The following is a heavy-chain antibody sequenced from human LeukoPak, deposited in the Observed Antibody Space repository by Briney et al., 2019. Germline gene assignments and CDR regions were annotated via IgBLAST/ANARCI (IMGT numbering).Heavy chain of an antibody. CDR3: AKVKGEVIGAFDI. J-gene: IGHJ3*02. CDR2: ISYDGSNK. CDR1: GFTFSSYG. V-gene: IGHV3-30*18. D-gene: IGHD3-16*01. Sequence: PGGSLRLSCAASGFTFSSYGMHWVRQAPGKGLEWVAVISYDGSNKYYADSVKGRFTISRYNSKNTLYLQMNSLRAEDTAVYYCAKVKGEVIGAFDIWGQGTMVTVSS.